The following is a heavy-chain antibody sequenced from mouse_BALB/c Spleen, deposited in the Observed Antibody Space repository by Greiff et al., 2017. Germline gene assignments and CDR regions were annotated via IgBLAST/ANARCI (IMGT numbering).Heavy chain of an antibody. V-gene: IGHV1S132*01. D-gene: IGHD2-10*02. J-gene: IGHJ4*01. CDR3: ARSGYGRGAMDY. CDR1: GYTFTSYW. Sequence: VKLMESGAELVKPGASVKLSCKTSGYTFTSYWIQWVKQRPGQGLGWIGEIFPGTGTTYYNEKFKGKATLTIDTSSSTAYMQLSSLTSEDSAVYFCARSGYGRGAMDYWGQGTSVTVSS. CDR2: IFPGTGTT.